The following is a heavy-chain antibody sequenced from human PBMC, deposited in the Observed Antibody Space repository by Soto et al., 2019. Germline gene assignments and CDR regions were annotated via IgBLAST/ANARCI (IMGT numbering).Heavy chain of an antibody. D-gene: IGHD3-22*01. V-gene: IGHV3-74*01. CDR3: ARPRYDSTGEPYDH. Sequence: GGSLRLSCAASGFTFSNFWMHWVRQAPGGGLVWVSRIKSDGTSAYYADSVKGRFTISRDNAKNTLYLQMDSLRAEDTAVYYCARPRYDSTGEPYDHWGLGTLVTVSS. CDR2: IKSDGTSA. CDR1: GFTFSNFW. J-gene: IGHJ4*02.